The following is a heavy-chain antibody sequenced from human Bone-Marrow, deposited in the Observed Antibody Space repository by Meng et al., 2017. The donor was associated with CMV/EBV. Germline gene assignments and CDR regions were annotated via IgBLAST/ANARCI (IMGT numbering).Heavy chain of an antibody. CDR3: ARGRFAYGSGSHDY. J-gene: IGHJ4*02. V-gene: IGHV4-4*02. D-gene: IGHD3-10*01. Sequence: SETLSLTCAVSGGSISSSNWWSWVRQPPGKGLEWIGEIYHSGSTNYNPSLKSRVTISVDKSKNQFSLKLSSVTAADTAVYYCARGRFAYGSGSHDYWGQGTLVTVSS. CDR2: IYHSGST. CDR1: GGSISSSNW.